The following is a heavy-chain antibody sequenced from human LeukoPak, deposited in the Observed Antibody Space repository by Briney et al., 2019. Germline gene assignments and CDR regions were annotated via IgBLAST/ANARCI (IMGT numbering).Heavy chain of an antibody. CDR3: AKDPPIYCGGDCYQDN. D-gene: IGHD2-21*02. J-gene: IGHJ4*02. CDR1: GFTFSSYA. Sequence: GGSLRLSCAASGFTFSSYAMHWVRQAPGKGLEWVSAISGSGGSTYYADSVKGRFTISRDNSKNTLYLQMNSLRAEDTAVYYCAKDPPIYCGGDCYQDNWGQGTLVTVSS. CDR2: ISGSGGST. V-gene: IGHV3-23*01.